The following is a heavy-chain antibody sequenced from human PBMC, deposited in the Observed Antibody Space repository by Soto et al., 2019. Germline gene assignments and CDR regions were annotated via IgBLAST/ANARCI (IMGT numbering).Heavy chain of an antibody. CDR2: FDLENGET. V-gene: IGHV1-24*01. D-gene: IGHD3-10*01. CDR3: AIEVTRRNEFAH. Sequence: ASVKVSCKVSGYTLTKLSIHWVRQAPGQGLEWMGGFDLENGETIYAQRFQGRVTMTEESSADTSYMELSSLRSEDTAVYYCAIEVTRRNEFAHWGQGT. CDR1: GYTLTKLS. J-gene: IGHJ4*02.